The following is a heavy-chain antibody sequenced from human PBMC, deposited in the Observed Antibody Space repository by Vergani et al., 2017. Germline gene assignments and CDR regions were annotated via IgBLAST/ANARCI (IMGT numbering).Heavy chain of an antibody. Sequence: QLQLQESGSGLVKPSQTLSLTCAVSGGSISSGGYSWSWLRQPPGKGLEWIGYIYHSGSTYYNPSLKSRVTISVDRSKNQFSLKLSSVTAADTAVYYCARGTESSGCYFDYWGQGTLVTVSS. V-gene: IGHV4-30-2*01. D-gene: IGHD6-25*01. J-gene: IGHJ4*02. CDR3: ARGTESSGCYFDY. CDR1: GGSISSGGYS. CDR2: IYHSGST.